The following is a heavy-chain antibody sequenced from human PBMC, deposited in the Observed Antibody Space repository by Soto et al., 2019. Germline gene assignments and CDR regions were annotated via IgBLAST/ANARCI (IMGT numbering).Heavy chain of an antibody. Sequence: PSETLSLTCTVSGGSVSSSSYFWGWIRQPPGKRLEWIGSIFSSGSTYYNPSLKSRVTISVDTSKNQFSLELTSVTAADTAVYYCARPTAYLRHGAFDIWGQGTMVTVSS. CDR3: ARPTAYLRHGAFDI. J-gene: IGHJ3*02. D-gene: IGHD4-17*01. CDR2: IFSSGST. V-gene: IGHV4-39*01. CDR1: GGSVSSSSYF.